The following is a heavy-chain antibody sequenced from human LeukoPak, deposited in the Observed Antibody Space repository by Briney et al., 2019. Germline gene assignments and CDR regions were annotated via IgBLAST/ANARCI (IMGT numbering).Heavy chain of an antibody. CDR1: GFTFSTYG. CDR2: ISYDGSNE. D-gene: IGHD2-21*01. Sequence: GGSLRLSCAASGFTFSTYGMHWVRQAPGKGLEWVAVISYDGSNEYYADSVKGRFTISRDNSKNTLYLQMSSLRAEDTAVYYCAKEFNRGLPDYWGQGALVTVPS. CDR3: AKEFNRGLPDY. J-gene: IGHJ4*02. V-gene: IGHV3-30*18.